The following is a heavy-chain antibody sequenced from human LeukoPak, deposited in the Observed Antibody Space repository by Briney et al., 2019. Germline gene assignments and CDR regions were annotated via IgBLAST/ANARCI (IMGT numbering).Heavy chain of an antibody. CDR2: ISGRGDNT. V-gene: IGHV3-23*01. J-gene: IGHJ6*02. CDR3: ARGSCSSSSCYERLNGLDV. D-gene: IGHD2-2*01. CDR1: GFTFSGYA. Sequence: GGSLRLCCAASGFTFSGYAKSWVRQAPGKGLEWVSGISGRGDNTYYADSVKGRFTISRDNSKNTLRLQMNNLRAGDTAVYYCARGSCSSSSCYERLNGLDVWGQGTPVTVSS.